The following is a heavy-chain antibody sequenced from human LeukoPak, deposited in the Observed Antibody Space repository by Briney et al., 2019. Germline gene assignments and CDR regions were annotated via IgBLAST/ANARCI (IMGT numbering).Heavy chain of an antibody. CDR2: LSYSGST. CDR3: ARMQGRVAGFALRAFDI. Sequence: SETLSLTCTVSGGSISRSSNFWGWIRQPPGKGLEWIGSLSYSGSTYYNPSLKSRVTMSVDTSKNQFSLKLSSVTAADTAVYYCARMQGRVAGFALRAFDIWGQGTMVTVSS. CDR1: GGSISRSSNF. V-gene: IGHV4-39*07. D-gene: IGHD2-15*01. J-gene: IGHJ3*02.